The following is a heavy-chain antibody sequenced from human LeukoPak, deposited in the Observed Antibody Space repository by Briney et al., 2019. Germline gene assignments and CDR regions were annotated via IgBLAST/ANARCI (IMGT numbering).Heavy chain of an antibody. CDR2: IYYSGST. CDR3: ARVPSRTLWFGELYAFDI. CDR1: GGSISSYY. D-gene: IGHD3-10*01. Sequence: SETLSLTCTVSGGSISSYYWSWIRQPPGKGLEWIGYIYYSGSTNYNPSLKSRVTISVDTSKNQFSLKLSSVTAADTAVYYCARVPSRTLWFGELYAFDIWGQGTMVTVSS. J-gene: IGHJ3*02. V-gene: IGHV4-59*01.